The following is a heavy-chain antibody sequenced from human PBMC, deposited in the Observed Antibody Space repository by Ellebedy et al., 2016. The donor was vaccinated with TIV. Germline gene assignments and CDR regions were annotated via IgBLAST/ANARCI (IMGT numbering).Heavy chain of an antibody. V-gene: IGHV4-34*01. Sequence: SETLSLXCAVYGGSFSGYYWSWIRQPPGKGLEWIGEINHSGSTNYNPSLKSRVTISVDTSKNQFSLKLSSVTAADTAVYYCARVSWGFYYFDYWGQGTLVTVSS. CDR1: GGSFSGYY. CDR2: INHSGST. J-gene: IGHJ4*02. CDR3: ARVSWGFYYFDY. D-gene: IGHD3-16*01.